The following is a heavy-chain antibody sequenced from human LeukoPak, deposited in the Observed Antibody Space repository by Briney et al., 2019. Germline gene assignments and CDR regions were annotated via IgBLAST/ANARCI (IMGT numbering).Heavy chain of an antibody. CDR1: GFTFSTYW. Sequence: PGGSLRLSCAASGFTFSTYWMHWVRQAPGKGPVWVSRINSDGSSTTYADSVKGRFTISRDSAKSTLYLQMTSLRADDTAVYYCAKGTTYSYGPFDSWGQGTLVTVSS. D-gene: IGHD5-18*01. CDR3: AKGTTYSYGPFDS. CDR2: INSDGSST. V-gene: IGHV3-74*01. J-gene: IGHJ4*02.